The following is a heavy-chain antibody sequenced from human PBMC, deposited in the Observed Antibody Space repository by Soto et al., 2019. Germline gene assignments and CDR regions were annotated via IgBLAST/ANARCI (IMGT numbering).Heavy chain of an antibody. J-gene: IGHJ6*03. Sequence: GGSLRLSCVASGFTFSRFAMNWVRQATGKGLEWVSGISSSAFNTYYADYVKGRFTISRDNSKDTLYLQMTSLRAEDTAVYYCAIVLWESDYYYYYMDVWGKGTTGT. V-gene: IGHV3-23*01. CDR3: AIVLWESDYYYYYMDV. CDR1: GFTFSRFA. D-gene: IGHD3-16*01. CDR2: ISSSAFNT.